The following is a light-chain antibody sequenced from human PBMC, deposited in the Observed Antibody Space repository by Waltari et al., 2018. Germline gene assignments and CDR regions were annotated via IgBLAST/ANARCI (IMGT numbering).Light chain of an antibody. J-gene: IGKJ1*01. CDR2: HAS. Sequence: IVLTQSPSTLSLSPGERATISCRASQRVGRFLAWYQQKPGQAPRLLIYHASIRATGIPDRFSGSGSGTDFSLTISGLEPEDFAVYYCQKYVNVPATFGQGTKVEIK. CDR3: QKYVNVPAT. CDR1: QRVGRF. V-gene: IGKV3-20*01.